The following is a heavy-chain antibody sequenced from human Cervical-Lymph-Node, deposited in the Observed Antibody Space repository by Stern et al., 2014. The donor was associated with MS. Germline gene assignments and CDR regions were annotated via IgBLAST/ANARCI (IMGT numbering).Heavy chain of an antibody. Sequence: QVQLVQSGAEVKKPGASVRVSCQTSGYTFTGYYIHWVRQAPGQGLEWMGRINPRNGATYFSLKLKSRVTMPRDTSSNTVHIDMNRLMPNDTAVYYCARDRGGWFPNPLDYWGQGTLVTVSA. D-gene: IGHD6-19*01. CDR1: GYTFTGYY. J-gene: IGHJ4*02. CDR3: ARDRGGWFPNPLDY. V-gene: IGHV1-2*06. CDR2: INPRNGAT.